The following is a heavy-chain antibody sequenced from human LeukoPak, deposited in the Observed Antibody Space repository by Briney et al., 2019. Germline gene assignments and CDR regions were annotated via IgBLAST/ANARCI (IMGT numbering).Heavy chain of an antibody. D-gene: IGHD3-3*01. Sequence: GESLKISCKGSGYSFTSYWIGWVRQMPGKGLEWMGIIYPGDSDTRYSLSFQGQVTISADKSISTAYLQWSSLKASDTAMYYCARQGSYDFWSGYSYYYYYGMDVWGQGTTVTVSS. CDR3: ARQGSYDFWSGYSYYYYYGMDV. CDR2: IYPGDSDT. CDR1: GYSFTSYW. J-gene: IGHJ6*02. V-gene: IGHV5-51*01.